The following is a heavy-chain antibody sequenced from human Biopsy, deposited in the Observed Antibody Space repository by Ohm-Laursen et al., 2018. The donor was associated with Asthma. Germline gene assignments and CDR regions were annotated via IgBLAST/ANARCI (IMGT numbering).Heavy chain of an antibody. Sequence: TLSLTCTVYGGYLTGPYWNWIRPPPGKGLEWIGEIDQSGYTNYNPSLKSRVTISADTSKNQFHLNLSSVTAADTAVYFCARAAITGIRGRFDPWGQGTQVTVSS. D-gene: IGHD1-20*01. CDR1: GGYLTGPY. CDR2: IDQSGYT. V-gene: IGHV4-34*01. J-gene: IGHJ5*02. CDR3: ARAAITGIRGRFDP.